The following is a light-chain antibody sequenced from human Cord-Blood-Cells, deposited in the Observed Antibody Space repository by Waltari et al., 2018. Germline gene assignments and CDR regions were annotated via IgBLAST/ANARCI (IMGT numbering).Light chain of an antibody. V-gene: IGLV2-14*03. Sequence: QSALTQPASVSGSPGQSITISCTGTSSDVGGYNYVSWYQQHPGKAPKLQIYDVSNRPSGCSNRFSGSKSGNTASLTISGLQAEDEADYYCSSYTSSSTWVFGGGTKLTVL. CDR3: SSYTSSSTWV. J-gene: IGLJ3*02. CDR1: SSDVGGYNY. CDR2: DVS.